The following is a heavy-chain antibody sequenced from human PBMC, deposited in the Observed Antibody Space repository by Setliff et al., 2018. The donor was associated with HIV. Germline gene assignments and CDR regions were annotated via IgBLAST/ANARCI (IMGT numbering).Heavy chain of an antibody. V-gene: IGHV1-69*13. D-gene: IGHD3-16*01. CDR3: ARGDMIAFGGVGPFDY. CDR2: IIPIFRTP. J-gene: IGHJ4*02. CDR1: GGTFSSYT. Sequence: ASVKVSCKASGGTFSSYTISWVRQAPGQGLEWMGGIIPIFRTPKYAQKFEDRVTITADESTSTAYMELSSLRSADTAVYYCARGDMIAFGGVGPFDYWGQGTLVTVSS.